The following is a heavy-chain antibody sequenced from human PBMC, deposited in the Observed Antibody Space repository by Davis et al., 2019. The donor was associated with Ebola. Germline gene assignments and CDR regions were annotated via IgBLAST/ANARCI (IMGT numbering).Heavy chain of an antibody. V-gene: IGHV3-9*01. D-gene: IGHD3-16*01. CDR3: GKDLTPGGMDV. Sequence: PGGSLRLSCVASGVTLHDHAMHWVRHPPGTGLEWVGAASWNSDGVGYADSVKVRFTVTRDNAKNSLYLQMNSLRVEDTAFYYCGKDLTPGGMDVWGQGTTVTVSS. CDR1: GVTLHDHA. J-gene: IGHJ6*02. CDR2: ASWNSDGV.